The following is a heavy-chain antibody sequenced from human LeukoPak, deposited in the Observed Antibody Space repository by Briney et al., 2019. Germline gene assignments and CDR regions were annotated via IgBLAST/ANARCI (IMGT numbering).Heavy chain of an antibody. CDR2: IYYSGST. CDR1: GGSISSGNYY. V-gene: IGHV4-30-4*01. J-gene: IGHJ4*02. CDR3: ATSYYDSSGYYYPFDF. Sequence: SETLSLTCTVSGGSISSGNYYWNWIRQPPGKGLEWIGYIYYSGSTYYNPSLKRRVTISVDTSKNQFSLKLSSVTAADTAVYHCATSYYDSSGYYYPFDFWGQGTLVTVSS. D-gene: IGHD3-22*01.